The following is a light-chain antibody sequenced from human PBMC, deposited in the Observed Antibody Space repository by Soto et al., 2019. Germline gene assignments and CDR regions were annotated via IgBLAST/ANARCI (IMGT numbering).Light chain of an antibody. CDR1: SSDVGSYNL. CDR3: CSYAGTSTHSV. Sequence: QSALTQPASVSGSPGQSITISCTGTSSDVGSYNLVSWYQQHPGKAPKLIISEVSKRPSGISDRFSGSKSGSTASLTISGLQAEDAADYYCCSYAGTSTHSVFGGGTQLTVL. CDR2: EVS. J-gene: IGLJ7*01. V-gene: IGLV2-23*02.